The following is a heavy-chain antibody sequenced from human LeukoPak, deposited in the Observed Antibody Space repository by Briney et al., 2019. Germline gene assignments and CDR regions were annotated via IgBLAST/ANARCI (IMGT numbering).Heavy chain of an antibody. D-gene: IGHD6-13*01. Sequence: GASVKVSCKASGGTFISYAISWVRQAPGQGLEWMGGIIPIFGTANYAQKFQGRVTITADESTSTAYMELSSLRSEDTAVYYCASPSSLYSSSWHRLYFDYWGQGTLVTVSS. CDR2: IIPIFGTA. CDR3: ASPSSLYSSSWHRLYFDY. CDR1: GGTFISYA. J-gene: IGHJ4*02. V-gene: IGHV1-69*13.